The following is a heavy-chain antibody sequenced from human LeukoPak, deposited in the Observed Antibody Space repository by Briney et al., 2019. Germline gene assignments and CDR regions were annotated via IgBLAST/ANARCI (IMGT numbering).Heavy chain of an antibody. CDR1: GFTFSSYG. V-gene: IGHV3-33*01. D-gene: IGHD5-18*01. CDR2: IWYDGSNK. J-gene: IGHJ3*01. CDR3: ARDRDGYSYGHDAFAF. Sequence: GGSLRLSCAASGFTFSSYGMHWVRQAPGKGLEWVAVIWYDGSNKYYADSVKGRFTISRDNSQYTLYLQMNNLRPEDTAVYYCARDRDGYSYGHDAFAFWGQGTTVTVSS.